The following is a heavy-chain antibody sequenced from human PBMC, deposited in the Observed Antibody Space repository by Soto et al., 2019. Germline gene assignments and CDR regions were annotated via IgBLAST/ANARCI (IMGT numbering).Heavy chain of an antibody. V-gene: IGHV4-30-2*01. Sequence: QLQLQESGSGLVKPSQTLSLTCAVSGGSISSGISYAWSWIRQPPGKGLEWIGSISHTGRNSYNPSLKGRVTMSVAKSKTQFSLKLSSVTAADMAVYYCARAVAPYLGTWFDPWGQGSLVIVSS. J-gene: IGHJ5*02. CDR1: GGSISSGISYA. CDR3: ARAVAPYLGTWFDP. D-gene: IGHD3-16*01. CDR2: ISHTGRN.